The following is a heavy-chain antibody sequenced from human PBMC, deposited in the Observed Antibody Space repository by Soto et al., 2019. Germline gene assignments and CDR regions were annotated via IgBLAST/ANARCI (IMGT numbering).Heavy chain of an antibody. CDR1: GSTFSNDW. CDR2: INSDGSST. CDR3: ARDRSYSLDV. V-gene: IGHV3-74*01. J-gene: IGHJ6*02. Sequence: EVQLVESGGGLLQPGGSLRLSCAVSGSTFSNDWMHWVRQAPGKGLVWVSHINSDGSSTNYADFVKGRFTIARDNAKNTFYLPMNSLRAEDTAVYYCARDRSYSLDVGGQGTTVTVSS.